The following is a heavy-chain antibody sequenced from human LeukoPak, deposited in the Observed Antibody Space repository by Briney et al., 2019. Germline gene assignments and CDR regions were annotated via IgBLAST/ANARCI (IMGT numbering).Heavy chain of an antibody. V-gene: IGHV4-34*01. CDR3: ARGFEFAREYSYDYYYFDY. J-gene: IGHJ4*02. CDR1: GGSFSGYY. CDR2: INHSGST. Sequence: ASETLSLTCAVYGGSFSGYYWSWIRQPPGKGLEWIGGINHSGSTNYNPSLKSRVTISVDTSKNQFSPKLSSVTAADTAVYYCARGFEFAREYSYDYYYFDYWGQGTLVTVSS. D-gene: IGHD5-18*01.